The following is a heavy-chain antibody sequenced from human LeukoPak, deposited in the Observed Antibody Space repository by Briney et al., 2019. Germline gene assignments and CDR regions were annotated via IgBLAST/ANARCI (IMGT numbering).Heavy chain of an antibody. V-gene: IGHV1-2*02. CDR3: ARGDDILTGFDY. D-gene: IGHD3-9*01. J-gene: IGHJ4*02. CDR2: INPNSGGT. CDR1: GYTFTGYY. Sequence: AAVKVSCKASGYTFTGYYMHWVRQAPGQGLEWMGWINPNSGGTNYAQKFQGRVTMTRDTSISTAYMELSRLRSDDTAVYYCARGDDILTGFDYWGQGTLVTVSS.